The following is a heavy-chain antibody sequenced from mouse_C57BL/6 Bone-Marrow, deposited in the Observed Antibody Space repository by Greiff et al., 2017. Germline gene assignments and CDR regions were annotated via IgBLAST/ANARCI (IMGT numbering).Heavy chain of an antibody. CDR2: IHPNSGST. CDR1: GYTFTSYW. V-gene: IGHV1-64*01. J-gene: IGHJ4*01. CDR3: VYDYDGCAMDY. D-gene: IGHD2-4*01. Sequence: QVQLQQPGAELVKPGASVKLSCKASGYTFTSYWMHWVKQRPGQGLEWIGMIHPNSGSTNYNEKFKSKATLTVDTSSSTAYMQLSSLTSEDSAVYYCVYDYDGCAMDYWGQGTSVTVSS.